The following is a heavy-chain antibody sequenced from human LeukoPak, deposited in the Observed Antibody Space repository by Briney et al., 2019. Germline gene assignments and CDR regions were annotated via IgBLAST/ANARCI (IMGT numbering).Heavy chain of an antibody. J-gene: IGHJ4*02. CDR2: INSSGST. CDR3: ARIRVLGPFDY. CDR1: GGSINNYY. V-gene: IGHV4-59*01. D-gene: IGHD3-10*01. Sequence: SETLSLTCTVSGGSINNYYWSWIRQPPGKGLEWIAYINSSGSTNYNPSLKGRATISVDTSKNQFSLKLTSVTAADTAVYYCARIRVLGPFDYWGQGTLVTVSS.